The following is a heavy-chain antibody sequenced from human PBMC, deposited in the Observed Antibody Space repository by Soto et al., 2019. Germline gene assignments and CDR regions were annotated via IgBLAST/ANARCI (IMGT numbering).Heavy chain of an antibody. D-gene: IGHD3-10*01. CDR3: ARWSGVGVAGMDV. V-gene: IGHV4-30-4*01. Sequence: QVQLQESGPRLVKPLQTLSLTCTVSGDSINSGDYYWSWIRQPPGRGLEWVGYSFYSGITDYNPSLKSRMTISMDTSKNLFSLRLNSVTAADTAVYFCARWSGVGVAGMDVWGQGTTVSVSS. CDR2: SFYSGIT. CDR1: GDSINSGDYY. J-gene: IGHJ6*02.